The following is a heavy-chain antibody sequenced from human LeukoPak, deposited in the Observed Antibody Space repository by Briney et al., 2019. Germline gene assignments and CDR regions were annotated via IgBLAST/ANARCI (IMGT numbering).Heavy chain of an antibody. J-gene: IGHJ4*02. V-gene: IGHV3-30*03. CDR3: AVIYGSGSYFLDY. CDR2: ISHGGTNK. CDR1: GFTFSNYG. D-gene: IGHD3-10*01. Sequence: PGSSLRLSCAASGFTFSNYGMHWVRQAPGRGLEWVAVISHGGTNKYYADSVKGRFTISRDNSKNTLYLQMNSLRAEDTAVYYCAVIYGSGSYFLDYWGQGTLVTVSS.